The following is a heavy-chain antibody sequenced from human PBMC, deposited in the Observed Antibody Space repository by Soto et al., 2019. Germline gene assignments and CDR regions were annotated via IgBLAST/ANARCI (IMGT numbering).Heavy chain of an antibody. Sequence: PGGSLRLSCAASGFTISGSWMSWVRQAPGEGLQWVANIKQDGSEKYYVDSVKGRFTISRDNAKNSLYLQMNSLRAEDTAIYYCARGGIYSGTYYDWCFDLWGRGTLVTVSS. CDR3: ARGGIYSGTYYDWCFDL. CDR2: IKQDGSEK. D-gene: IGHD1-26*01. J-gene: IGHJ2*01. V-gene: IGHV3-7*01. CDR1: GFTISGSW.